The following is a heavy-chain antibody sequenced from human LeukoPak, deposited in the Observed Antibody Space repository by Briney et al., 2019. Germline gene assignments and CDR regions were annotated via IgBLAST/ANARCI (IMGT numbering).Heavy chain of an antibody. CDR1: GCTFTTYW. CDR3: ARHNREYASDSPLDY. Sequence: GGSLETSFQGSGCTFTTYWIGWGRPMPGKGGEGMGINYPGDYDTRYSPSFQGQVTISADKSISTSYLQWSSLKASDTAIYYCARHNREYASDSPLDYWGQGTLVTVSS. D-gene: IGHD1-14*01. CDR2: NYPGDYDT. V-gene: IGHV5-51*01. J-gene: IGHJ4*02.